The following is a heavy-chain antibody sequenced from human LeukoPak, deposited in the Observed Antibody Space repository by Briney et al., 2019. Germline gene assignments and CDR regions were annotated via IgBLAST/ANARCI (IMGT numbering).Heavy chain of an antibody. J-gene: IGHJ5*02. CDR1: GGTFSSYA. D-gene: IGHD3-10*01. V-gene: IGHV1-69*05. CDR3: ARDHRLTTMVRGVITHLSGWFDP. Sequence: SVKVSCKASGGTFSSYAISWVRQAPGQGLEWMGGIIPIFGTANYAQKLQGRVTMTTDTSTSTAYMELRSLRSDDTAVYYCARDHRLTTMVRGVITHLSGWFDPWGQGTLVTVSS. CDR2: IIPIFGTA.